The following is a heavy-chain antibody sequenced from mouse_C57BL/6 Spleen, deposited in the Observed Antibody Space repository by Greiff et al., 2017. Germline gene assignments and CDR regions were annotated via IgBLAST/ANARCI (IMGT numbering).Heavy chain of an antibody. V-gene: IGHV1-54*01. CDR2: INPGSGGT. Sequence: QVHVKQSGAELVRPGTSVKVSCKASGYAFTNYLIEWVKQRPGQGLEWIGVINPGSGGTNYNEQFKGKATVTADKSSSTAYMQLSSRTSEDSAVYFCARETTVARFAYWGQGTLVTVSA. CDR3: ARETTVARFAY. J-gene: IGHJ3*01. CDR1: GYAFTNYL. D-gene: IGHD1-1*01.